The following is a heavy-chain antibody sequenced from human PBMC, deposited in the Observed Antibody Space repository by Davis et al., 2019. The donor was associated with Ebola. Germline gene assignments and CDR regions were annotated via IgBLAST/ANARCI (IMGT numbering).Heavy chain of an antibody. CDR2: INTNTGNP. Sequence: AASVKVSCKASGYTFTSYAMNWVRQAPGQGLEWMGWINTNTGNPTYAKGFTGRFVFSLDTSVNMAYLLINSLKTEDAAVYYCATLPDIWGQGTMVTVSS. J-gene: IGHJ3*02. CDR1: GYTFTSYA. CDR3: ATLPDI. V-gene: IGHV7-4-1*04.